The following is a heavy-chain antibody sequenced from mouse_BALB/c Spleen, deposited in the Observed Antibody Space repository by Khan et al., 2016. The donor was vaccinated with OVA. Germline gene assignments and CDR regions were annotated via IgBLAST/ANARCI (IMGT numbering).Heavy chain of an antibody. D-gene: IGHD2-3*01. Sequence: QVQLQQSGPELVRPGVSVKISCKGSGYTFTDYAMHWVKQSHAKSLEWIGLISTYSGNTNYKQKFKGKATMTVDKSSSTAYMELARWTSEDSAIYNGTRPAYDGYFDYWGQGTTLTVSS. J-gene: IGHJ2*01. CDR1: GYTFTDYA. CDR2: ISTYSGNT. CDR3: TRPAYDGYFDY. V-gene: IGHV1S137*01.